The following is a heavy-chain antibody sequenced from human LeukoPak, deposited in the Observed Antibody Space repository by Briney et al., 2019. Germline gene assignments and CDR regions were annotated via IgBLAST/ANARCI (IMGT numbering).Heavy chain of an antibody. CDR3: ARTPSSTPRFDI. J-gene: IGHJ3*02. CDR2: ISSSSSYI. CDR1: GFTFSSYS. Sequence: SGGSLRLSCAASGFTFSSYSMNWVRQAPGKGLEWVPSISSSSSYIYYADSVKGRFTISRDNAKNSLYLQMNSLRAEDTAVYYCARTPSSTPRFDIWGQGTMVTVSS. V-gene: IGHV3-21*01. D-gene: IGHD2-2*01.